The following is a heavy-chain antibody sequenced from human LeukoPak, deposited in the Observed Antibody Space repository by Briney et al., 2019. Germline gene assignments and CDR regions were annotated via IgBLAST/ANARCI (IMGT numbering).Heavy chain of an antibody. J-gene: IGHJ4*02. CDR3: ARDSPQRTYVDY. V-gene: IGHV4-59*01. CDR2: IYYSGST. Sequence: SETLSLTCTVSGGSISSYYWSWIRQPPGKGLEWIGYIYYSGSTNYNPSLKSRVTISVDTSKNQFSLKLSSVTAADTAVYYCARDSPQRTYVDYWGQGTLVTVSS. D-gene: IGHD2-21*01. CDR1: GGSISSYY.